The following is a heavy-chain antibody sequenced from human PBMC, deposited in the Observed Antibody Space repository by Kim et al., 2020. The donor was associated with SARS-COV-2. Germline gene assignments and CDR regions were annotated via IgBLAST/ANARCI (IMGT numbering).Heavy chain of an antibody. CDR1: GYTFTSYA. V-gene: IGHV7-4-1*02. Sequence: ASVKVSCKASGYTFTSYAMNWVRQAPGQGLEWMGWINTNTGNPTYAQGFTGRFVFSLDTSVSTAYLQISSLKAEDTAVYYCARRQRGRNCSGGSCYGPHGMDVWGQGTTVTVSS. CDR2: INTNTGNP. CDR3: ARRQRGRNCSGGSCYGPHGMDV. J-gene: IGHJ6*02. D-gene: IGHD2-15*01.